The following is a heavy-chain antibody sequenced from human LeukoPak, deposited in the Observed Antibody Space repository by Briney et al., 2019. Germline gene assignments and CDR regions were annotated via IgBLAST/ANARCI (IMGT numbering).Heavy chain of an antibody. D-gene: IGHD6-19*01. V-gene: IGHV4-61*02. Sequence: PSETLSLTCTVSDNSISSGNYYWTWIRQPAGKGLEWIGRIYHTGSTNYNPSLMSRVTISIDTSKKQFSLNLNSVTAADTAVYYCARQSSGWPYYYYYMDVWGKGTTVTISS. J-gene: IGHJ6*03. CDR1: DNSISSGNYY. CDR2: IYHTGST. CDR3: ARQSSGWPYYYYYMDV.